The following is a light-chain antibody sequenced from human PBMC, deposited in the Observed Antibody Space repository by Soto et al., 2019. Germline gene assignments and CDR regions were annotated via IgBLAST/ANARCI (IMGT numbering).Light chain of an antibody. V-gene: IGLV2-14*03. CDR3: CSYASSSTRVI. J-gene: IGLJ2*01. CDR2: DVN. CDR1: GSDVGGYNF. Sequence: QSALTQPASVSGSPGQSITISYTGTGSDVGGYNFVSWYQQHPGKAPKLMIYDVNIRPSGVSNRFSGSKSGNTASLTISGLQAEDEADYYCCSYASSSTRVIFGGGTKLTVL.